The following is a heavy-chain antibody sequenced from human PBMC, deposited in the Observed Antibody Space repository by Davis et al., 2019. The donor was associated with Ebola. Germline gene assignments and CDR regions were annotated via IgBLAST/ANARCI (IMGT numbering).Heavy chain of an antibody. D-gene: IGHD6-6*01. CDR3: ARVRSRSSSLRLDYYGMDV. CDR2: ISYDGSNK. V-gene: IGHV3-30-3*01. CDR1: GFSVSDNY. Sequence: GESLKISCEASGFSVSDNYMHWVRQAPGKGLEWVAVISYDGSNKYYADSVKGRFTISRDNSKNTLYLQMNSLRAEDTAVYYCARVRSRSSSLRLDYYGMDVWGQGTTVTVSS. J-gene: IGHJ6*02.